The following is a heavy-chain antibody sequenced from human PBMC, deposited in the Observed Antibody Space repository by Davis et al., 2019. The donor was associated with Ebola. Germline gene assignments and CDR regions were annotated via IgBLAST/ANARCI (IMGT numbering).Heavy chain of an antibody. CDR2: ISSSSTYI. CDR1: GFTFSSYS. J-gene: IGHJ6*02. Sequence: GGSLRLSCAASGFTFSSYSINWVRQAPGKGLEWVSSISSSSTYIYYADSVKGRVTISRDNSKNTLYLQMNSLRAEDTAVYYCAKDLATVTSLYYYGMDVWGQGTTVTVSS. V-gene: IGHV3-21*01. D-gene: IGHD4-11*01. CDR3: AKDLATVTSLYYYGMDV.